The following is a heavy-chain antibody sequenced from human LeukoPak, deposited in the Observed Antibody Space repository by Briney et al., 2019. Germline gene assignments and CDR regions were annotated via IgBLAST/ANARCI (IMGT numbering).Heavy chain of an antibody. J-gene: IGHJ3*02. Sequence: GGSLRLSCAASGFTFSDYYMSWIRQAPGKGLEWVSYISSSGSTIYYADSVKGRFTISRDNAKNSLYLQMNSLRAEDTAVYYCARDPTSLMYYYDSAPNAFDIWGQGTMVTVSS. D-gene: IGHD3-22*01. V-gene: IGHV3-11*04. CDR3: ARDPTSLMYYYDSAPNAFDI. CDR1: GFTFSDYY. CDR2: ISSSGSTI.